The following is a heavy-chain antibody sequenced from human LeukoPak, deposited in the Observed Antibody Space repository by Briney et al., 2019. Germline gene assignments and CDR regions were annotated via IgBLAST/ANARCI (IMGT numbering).Heavy chain of an antibody. D-gene: IGHD1-1*01. V-gene: IGHV1-24*01. Sequence: ASVKVSCKVSGYTLTELSMHWVRQAPGKGLEWMGGFDPEDGETIYAQKFQGRVTMTEDTSTDTAYMELSSLRSGDTAVYYCATGGYNWNDVAGWFDPWGQGTLVTVSS. CDR3: ATGGYNWNDVAGWFDP. CDR1: GYTLTELS. CDR2: FDPEDGET. J-gene: IGHJ5*02.